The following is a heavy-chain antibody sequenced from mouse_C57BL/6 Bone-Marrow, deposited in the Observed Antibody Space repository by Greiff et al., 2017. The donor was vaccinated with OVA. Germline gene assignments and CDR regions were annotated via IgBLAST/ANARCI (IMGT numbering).Heavy chain of an antibody. CDR2: INPNNGGT. J-gene: IGHJ1*03. CDR1: GYTFTDYS. V-gene: IGHV1-18*01. CDR3: ARSGYGSSYWYFDV. Sequence: EVQLQQSGPELVKPGASVKIPCKASGYTFTDYSMDWVKQSHGKSLEWIGDINPNNGGTIYNQKFKGKATLTVDKSSSTAYMELRSLTSEDTAVYYCARSGYGSSYWYFDVWGTGTTVTVSS. D-gene: IGHD1-1*01.